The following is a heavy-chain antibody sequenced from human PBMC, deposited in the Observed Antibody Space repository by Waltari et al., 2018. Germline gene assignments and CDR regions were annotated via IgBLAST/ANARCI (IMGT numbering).Heavy chain of an antibody. J-gene: IGHJ2*01. V-gene: IGHV3-23*04. D-gene: IGHD6-13*01. CDR3: AKDSGYSSSWLIGYFDL. Sequence: VQLVQSGAEVKKPGASVKASCKASGYTFTSYYMHWVRQAPGKGLEWVSAISGSGGSTYYAESVKGRFTISRDNSKNTLYLQMNSLRAEDTAVYYCAKDSGYSSSWLIGYFDLWGRGTLVTVSS. CDR1: GYTFTSYY. CDR2: ISGSGGST.